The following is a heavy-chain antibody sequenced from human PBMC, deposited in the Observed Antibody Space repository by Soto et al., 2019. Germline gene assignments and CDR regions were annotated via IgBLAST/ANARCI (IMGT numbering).Heavy chain of an antibody. D-gene: IGHD5-12*01. CDR3: XXXXXSGLPD. Sequence: QVQLVQSGAEVKKPGSSVKVSCKASGGTFSSYTISWVRQAPGQGLEWMGRIIPILGIANYAQKFQGRVTITADKSTSTAYMELSSLXSEDTXXXXXXXXXXSGLPDWGQGTLVTVSS. CDR2: IIPILGIA. CDR1: GGTFSSYT. V-gene: IGHV1-69*02. J-gene: IGHJ4*02.